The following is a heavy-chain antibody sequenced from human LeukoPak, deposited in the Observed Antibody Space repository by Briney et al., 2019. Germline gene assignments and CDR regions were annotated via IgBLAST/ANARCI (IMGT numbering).Heavy chain of an antibody. Sequence: PSETLSLTCAVSGDSFSGYYWSWIRQPPGKGLEWIGEINHSGSTNYNPSLKSRVTISVDTSKNQFSLKLSSVTAADTAVYYCARGLYYYDSSGYYHRDYGMDVWGQGTTVTVSS. V-gene: IGHV4-34*01. D-gene: IGHD3-22*01. CDR3: ARGLYYYDSSGYYHRDYGMDV. CDR2: INHSGST. J-gene: IGHJ6*02. CDR1: GDSFSGYY.